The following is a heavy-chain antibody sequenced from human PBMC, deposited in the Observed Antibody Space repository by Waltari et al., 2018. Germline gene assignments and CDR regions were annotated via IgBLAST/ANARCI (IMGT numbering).Heavy chain of an antibody. CDR3: ARETMASLDY. V-gene: IGHV4-30-4*08. Sequence: QVQLQESGPGLVKPSQTLSLTCTVSGGSISSGDYYWSWIRQPPGKGLEWIGYIYYSWSTYYHPSLKSRVTISVDASKNLFSLKLSSVTAADTSVYYCARETMASLDYWGQGTLVTVSS. J-gene: IGHJ4*02. D-gene: IGHD3-10*01. CDR1: GGSISSGDYY. CDR2: IYYSWST.